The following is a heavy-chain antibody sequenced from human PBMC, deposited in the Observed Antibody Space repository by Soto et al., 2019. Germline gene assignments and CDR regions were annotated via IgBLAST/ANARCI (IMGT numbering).Heavy chain of an antibody. CDR1: GFTFSDYY. V-gene: IGHV3-11*01. CDR3: ARGPVGYSNSWGGYYYYYYMDV. D-gene: IGHD4-4*01. J-gene: IGHJ6*03. Sequence: GGSLRLSCAASGFTFSDYYMSWIRQAPGKGLEWVSYISSSGSATYYADSVKGRFTISRDNAKSSLYLQMNSLRAEDTAVYYCARGPVGYSNSWGGYYYYYYMDVWGKGTTVTVSS. CDR2: ISSSGSAT.